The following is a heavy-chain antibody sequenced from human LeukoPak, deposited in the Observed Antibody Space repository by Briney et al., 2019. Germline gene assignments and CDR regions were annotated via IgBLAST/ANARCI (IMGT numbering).Heavy chain of an antibody. CDR1: GFTVSSNY. CDR3: ARHNYGYDY. J-gene: IGHJ4*02. V-gene: IGHV3-74*01. CDR2: IHSDGSST. D-gene: IGHD3-10*01. Sequence: GGSLRLSCAASGFTVSSNYMSWVRQAPGKGLVWVSHIHSDGSSTSYADSVQGRFTISRDNAKNTLYLQMNSLRAEDTAVYYCARHNYGYDYWGQGTLVTVSS.